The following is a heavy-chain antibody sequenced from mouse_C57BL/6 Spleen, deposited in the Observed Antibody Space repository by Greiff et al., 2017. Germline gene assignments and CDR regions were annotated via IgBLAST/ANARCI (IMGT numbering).Heavy chain of an antibody. D-gene: IGHD2-3*01. Sequence: VQLQQSGAELVRPGASVTLSCKASGYTFTDYEMHWVKQTPVHGLEWIGAIDPETGGTAYNQKFKGKAILTADKSSSTAYMELRSLTSEDSAVYYCTRDYDGYYFFDYWGQGTTLTVSS. V-gene: IGHV1-15*01. J-gene: IGHJ2*01. CDR1: GYTFTDYE. CDR3: TRDYDGYYFFDY. CDR2: IDPETGGT.